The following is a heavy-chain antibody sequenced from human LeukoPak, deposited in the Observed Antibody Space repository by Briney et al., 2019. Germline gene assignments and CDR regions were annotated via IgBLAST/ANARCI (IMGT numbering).Heavy chain of an antibody. J-gene: IGHJ4*02. Sequence: PSETLSLTCPLYGRSLSGYCWSWIRQPDGKGLEWVGGTNNSGGTNYNRTLKSRVTLSVEPSKNQFSLNLRSVDLADTPVYSCPRGSQSAPCQKANEFWGQGTLVTVS. D-gene: IGHD2-2*01. CDR3: PRGSQSAPCQKANEF. CDR1: GRSLSGYC. V-gene: IGHV4-34*01. CDR2: TNNSGGT.